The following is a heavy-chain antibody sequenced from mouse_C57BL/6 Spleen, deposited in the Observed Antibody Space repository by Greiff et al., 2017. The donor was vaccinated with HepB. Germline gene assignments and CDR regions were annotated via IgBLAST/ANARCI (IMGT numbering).Heavy chain of an antibody. J-gene: IGHJ2*01. CDR1: GYTFTSYW. CDR3: ARRVLMTTVVATRVYFDY. CDR2: IDPNSGGT. D-gene: IGHD1-1*01. Sequence: QVQLQQSGAELVKPGASVKLSCKASGYTFTSYWMHWVKQRPGRGLEWIGRIDPNSGGTKYNEKFKSKATLTVDKPSSTAYMQLSSLTSEDSAVYYCARRVLMTTVVATRVYFDYWGQGTTLTVSS. V-gene: IGHV1-72*01.